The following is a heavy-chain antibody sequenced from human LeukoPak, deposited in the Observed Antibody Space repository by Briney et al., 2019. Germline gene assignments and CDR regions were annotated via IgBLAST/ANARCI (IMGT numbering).Heavy chain of an antibody. CDR3: ASPVDTAMVTLFDY. J-gene: IGHJ4*02. V-gene: IGHV3-30*19. CDR1: GFTFSAYG. CDR2: MLNDGTTK. Sequence: GGSLRLSCAASGFTFSAYGMHWVRQAPGKGLEWVALMLNDGTTKYYTDSVKGRFTISRDNSKNTLYLQMNSLRAEDTAVYYCASPVDTAMVTLFDYWGQGTLVTVSS. D-gene: IGHD5-18*01.